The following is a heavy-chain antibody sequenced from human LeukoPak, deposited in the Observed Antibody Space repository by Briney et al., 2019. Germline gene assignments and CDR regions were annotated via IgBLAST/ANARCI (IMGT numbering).Heavy chain of an antibody. CDR2: ISYDGSNK. D-gene: IGHD3-16*01. CDR3: AKERGGL. J-gene: IGHJ4*02. Sequence: GRSLRLSCATSGFTFSTYGMHWVRQSPDKGLEWVAVISYDGSNKYYADSVKGRFTISRDNAKNSLYLQMNSLRAEDTALYYCAKERGGLWGQGTLVTVSS. CDR1: GFTFSTYG. V-gene: IGHV3-30*19.